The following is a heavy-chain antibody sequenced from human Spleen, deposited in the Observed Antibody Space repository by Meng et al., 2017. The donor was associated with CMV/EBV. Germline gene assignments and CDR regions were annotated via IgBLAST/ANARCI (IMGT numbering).Heavy chain of an antibody. D-gene: IGHD3-22*01. CDR2: ISVGGGRT. CDR1: GFTFSHYA. J-gene: IGHJ4*02. CDR3: AKGRVGDSSGYYLDY. V-gene: IGHV3-23*01. Sequence: GGSLRLSCAASGFTFSHYAMSWVRQAPGKGLEWVSPISVGGGRTYYADSVKGRFTISGDNSKNTLYLQMNSLRAEDTAVYYCAKGRVGDSSGYYLDYWGQGTLVTVSS.